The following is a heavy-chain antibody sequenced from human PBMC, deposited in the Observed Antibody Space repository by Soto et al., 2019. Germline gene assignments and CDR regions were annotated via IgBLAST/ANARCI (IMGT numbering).Heavy chain of an antibody. J-gene: IGHJ4*02. D-gene: IGHD3-22*01. V-gene: IGHV3-30*18. CDR3: AKSSAYYDSSGYCDLDY. CDR2: ISYDGSNK. Sequence: GGSLRLSCAASGFTFSSYGMHWVRQAPGKGLEWVAVISYDGSNKYYADSVKGRFTISRDNSKNTLYLQMNSLRAEDTAVYYCAKSSAYYDSSGYCDLDYWGQGTLVTVSS. CDR1: GFTFSSYG.